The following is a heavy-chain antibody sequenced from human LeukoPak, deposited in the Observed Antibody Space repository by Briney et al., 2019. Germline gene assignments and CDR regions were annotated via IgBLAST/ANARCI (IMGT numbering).Heavy chain of an antibody. Sequence: SETLSLTCTVSGGSINNYYWNWIRQPPGKGLEWIGYIYYSGSASYNPSLKSRVTISVDTSKSQFSLKLSSVTAADTAVYYCASPRGDDSGGYYTWYFHHWGQGILVSVSS. J-gene: IGHJ1*01. D-gene: IGHD3-22*01. CDR3: ASPRGDDSGGYYTWYFHH. V-gene: IGHV4-59*08. CDR1: GGSINNYY. CDR2: IYYSGSA.